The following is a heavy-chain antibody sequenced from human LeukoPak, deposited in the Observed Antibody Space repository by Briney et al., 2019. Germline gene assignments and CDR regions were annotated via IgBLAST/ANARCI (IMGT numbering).Heavy chain of an antibody. CDR2: IYYSGST. CDR3: ARGGARGSSAFDV. J-gene: IGHJ3*01. CDR1: GYSITNTYY. D-gene: IGHD3-10*01. Sequence: ESSETLSLTCTVSGYSITNTYYWGWIRQPPGKRLEWIGSIYYSGSTLYNPSLKSRVTMSVDTSKNQFSLKLNSVTAADTAVYYCARGGARGSSAFDVWGQGTMVIVSA. V-gene: IGHV4-38-2*02.